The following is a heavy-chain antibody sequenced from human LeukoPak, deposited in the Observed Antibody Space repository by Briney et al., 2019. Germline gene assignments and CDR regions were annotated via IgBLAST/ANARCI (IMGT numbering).Heavy chain of an antibody. CDR2: IYHSGST. J-gene: IGHJ4*02. D-gene: IGHD4-17*01. CDR1: GGSISSSNW. CDR3: ARVLGDYGDSGFDY. Sequence: SETLSLTCAVSGGSISSSNWWSWVRQPPGKGLEWIGEIYHSGSTNYNPSLKSRVTISVDKSKNQFSLKLSSVTAADTAVYYCARVLGDYGDSGFDYWGRGTLVAVSS. V-gene: IGHV4-4*02.